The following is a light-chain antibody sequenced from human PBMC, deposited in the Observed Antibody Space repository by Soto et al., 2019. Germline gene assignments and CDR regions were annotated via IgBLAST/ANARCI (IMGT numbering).Light chain of an antibody. V-gene: IGLV2-14*03. CDR3: CSYAGTYSWV. J-gene: IGLJ3*02. Sequence: QSALTQPASVSDSPGQSITISCTGTSSDVGGSNFVSWYQQHPGKPPKLIIYDVANRPSGVSNRFSGSKSGSTASLIISRLQAEDEGDYYCCSYAGTYSWVFGGGTKVTVL. CDR2: DVA. CDR1: SSDVGGSNF.